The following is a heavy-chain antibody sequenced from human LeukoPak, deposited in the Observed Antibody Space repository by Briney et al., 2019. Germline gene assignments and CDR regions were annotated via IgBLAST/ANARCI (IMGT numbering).Heavy chain of an antibody. D-gene: IGHD3-16*02. J-gene: IGHJ4*02. CDR3: EGYDYVWGSYRYGDSVDY. Sequence: PGGSLRLSCAASGFTFSDYYMSWIRQAPGKGLEWVSYISSSGSTIYYADSVKGRFTISRDNAKNSLYLQMNSLRAEDTAVYYCEGYDYVWGSYRYGDSVDYWGQGTLVTVSS. V-gene: IGHV3-11*01. CDR2: ISSSGSTI. CDR1: GFTFSDYY.